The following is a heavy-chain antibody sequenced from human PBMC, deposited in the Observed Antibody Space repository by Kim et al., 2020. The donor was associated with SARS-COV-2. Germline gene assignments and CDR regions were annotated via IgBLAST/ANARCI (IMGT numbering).Heavy chain of an antibody. V-gene: IGHV3-23*01. J-gene: IGHJ2*01. Sequence: WGSLRLSCAASGFTFSSYAMSWVRQAPGKGLEWVSAISGSGGSTYYADSVKGRFTISRDNSKNTLYLQMNSLRAEDTAVYYCAKAQLGYWYFDLWGRGTLVTVSS. CDR2: ISGSGGST. CDR3: AKAQLGYWYFDL. CDR1: GFTFSSYA. D-gene: IGHD3-16*01.